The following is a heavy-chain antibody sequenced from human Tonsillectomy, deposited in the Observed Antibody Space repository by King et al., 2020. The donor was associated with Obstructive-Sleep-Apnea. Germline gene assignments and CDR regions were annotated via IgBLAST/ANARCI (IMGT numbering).Heavy chain of an antibody. CDR1: GFTFDDYA. Sequence: VQLMESGGGLVQPGRSLRLSGAAPGFTFDDYAMHWVRQAPGNGLGWVSVVSLNSGMICYADSVKGRFTISRDNAKKSLYLQMNSLRAEDTALYYCAKDRASGWYNGAFDIWGQGTMVTVSS. J-gene: IGHJ3*02. CDR3: AKDRASGWYNGAFDI. CDR2: VSLNSGMI. D-gene: IGHD6-19*01. V-gene: IGHV3-9*01.